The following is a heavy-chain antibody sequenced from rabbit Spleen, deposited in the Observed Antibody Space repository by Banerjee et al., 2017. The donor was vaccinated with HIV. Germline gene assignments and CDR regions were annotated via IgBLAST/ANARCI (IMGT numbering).Heavy chain of an antibody. Sequence: QEQLVESGGGLVQPEGSLTLTCKASGFSFGDRDVMCWVRQAPGKGLEWIACTAGGRSTFTYYASWAKGRFTCSKASSTTVTLQMTSLSVADTATYFCARDAGSDAYIDGVFNLWGQGTLVTVS. CDR1: GFSFGDRDV. J-gene: IGHJ4*01. CDR3: ARDAGSDAYIDGVFNL. D-gene: IGHD4-2*01. CDR2: TAGGRSTFT. V-gene: IGHV1S45*01.